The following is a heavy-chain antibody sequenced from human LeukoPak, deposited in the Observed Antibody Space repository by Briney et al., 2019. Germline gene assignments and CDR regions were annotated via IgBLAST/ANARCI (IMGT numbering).Heavy chain of an antibody. J-gene: IGHJ6*02. CDR2: ISAYNGNT. V-gene: IGHV1-18*01. Sequence: ASVKVSCKASGYTFTSYGISWVRQAPGQGLEWMGWISAYNGNTNYAQKLQGRVTMTTDTSTSTAYMELRSLRSDDTAVYYCAGARQWLDYYYYGMDVWGQGTTVTVSS. CDR1: GYTFTSYG. CDR3: AGARQWLDYYYYGMDV. D-gene: IGHD6-19*01.